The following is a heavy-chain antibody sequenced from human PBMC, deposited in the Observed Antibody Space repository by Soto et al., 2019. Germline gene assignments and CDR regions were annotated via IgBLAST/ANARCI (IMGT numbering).Heavy chain of an antibody. J-gene: IGHJ3*02. Sequence: GGPLRLPCGAAGFNCSDYYMCRVRQAPGKGLEWVANIKPDGSQKWYVDSVKGRFTISRDNAKKSLYLQMNSLRAEDTAVYYCARGDYYDSSGPFSDAFDIWGQGTMVTVSS. CDR3: ARGDYYDSSGPFSDAFDI. V-gene: IGHV3-7*04. CDR1: GFNCSDYY. CDR2: IKPDGSQK. D-gene: IGHD3-22*01.